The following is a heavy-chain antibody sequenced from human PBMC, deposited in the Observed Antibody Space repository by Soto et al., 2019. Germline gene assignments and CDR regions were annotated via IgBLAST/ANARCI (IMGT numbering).Heavy chain of an antibody. Sequence: EVQLLESGGGLVQPGGSLRLSCAASGFTFSSYAMSWVRQAPGKGLEWVSAISGSGGSTYYADSVKGRFTMSRDNSKNTLYLQMNSLRAEDTAVYYCAKDPYSSSDSFDIWGQGTMVTVSS. J-gene: IGHJ3*02. V-gene: IGHV3-23*01. CDR3: AKDPYSSSDSFDI. D-gene: IGHD6-6*01. CDR2: ISGSGGST. CDR1: GFTFSSYA.